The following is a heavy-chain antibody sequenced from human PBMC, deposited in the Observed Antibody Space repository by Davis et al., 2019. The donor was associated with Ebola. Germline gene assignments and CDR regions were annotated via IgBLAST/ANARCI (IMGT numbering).Heavy chain of an antibody. D-gene: IGHD2-2*01. CDR1: GYTFTSYG. CDR2: ISAYNGNT. CDR3: ARFGYCSSTSCSWGPNYYYYYGMDV. Sequence: AASVKVSCKASGYTFTSYGISWARQAPGQGLEWMGRISAYNGNTNYAQKLQGRVTMTTDTSTSTAYMELRSLRSDDTAVYYCARFGYCSSTSCSWGPNYYYYYGMDVWGQGTTVTVSS. V-gene: IGHV1-18*01. J-gene: IGHJ6*02.